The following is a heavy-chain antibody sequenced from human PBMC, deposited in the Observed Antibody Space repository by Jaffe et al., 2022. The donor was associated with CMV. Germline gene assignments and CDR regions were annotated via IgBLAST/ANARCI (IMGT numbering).Heavy chain of an antibody. CDR2: INHSGST. CDR3: ARGRGSGSPRLKFDY. J-gene: IGHJ4*02. V-gene: IGHV4-34*01. D-gene: IGHD1-26*01. CDR1: GGSFSGYY. Sequence: QVQLQQWGAGLLKPSETLSLTCAVYGGSFSGYYWSWIRQPPGKGLEWIGEINHSGSTNYNPSLKSRVTISVDTSKNQFSLKLSSVTAADTAVYYCARGRGSGSPRLKFDYWGQGTLVTVSS.